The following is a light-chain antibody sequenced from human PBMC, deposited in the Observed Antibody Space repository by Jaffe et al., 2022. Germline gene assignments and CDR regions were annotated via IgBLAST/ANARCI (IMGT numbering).Light chain of an antibody. V-gene: IGKV3-11*01. J-gene: IGKJ4*01. CDR1: QSVGSN. CDR3: QQGSTWPLT. Sequence: EIVLTQSPVILSLSPGERATLSCRASQSVGSNLAWYEQKPGQTPRLLIYDASNRATGIPARFSGSGSGTDFTLTISSLEPEDFAVYYCQQGSTWPLTFGGGTKVEIK. CDR2: DAS.